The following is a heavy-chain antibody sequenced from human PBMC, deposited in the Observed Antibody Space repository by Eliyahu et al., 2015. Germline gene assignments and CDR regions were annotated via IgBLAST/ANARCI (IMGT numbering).Heavy chain of an antibody. CDR2: INPNSGGT. J-gene: IGHJ4*02. CDR1: GYTFTGYY. V-gene: IGHV1-2*04. CDR3: ARGLTYGDFVGFDN. D-gene: IGHD4-17*01. Sequence: QVQLVQSGAEVKKPGASVKVSCKASGYTFTGYYMHWVRQAPGQGLEWMGRINPNSGGTNYAQKFQGWVTMTRDTSISTAYMELSRLTSDDTAVYYCARGLTYGDFVGFDNWGQGTLVTVSS.